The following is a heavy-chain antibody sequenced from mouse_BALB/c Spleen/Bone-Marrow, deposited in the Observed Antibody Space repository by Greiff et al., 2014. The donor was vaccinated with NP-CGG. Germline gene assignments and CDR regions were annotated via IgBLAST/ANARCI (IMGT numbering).Heavy chain of an antibody. CDR1: GFTFSSFG. V-gene: IGHV5-17*02. J-gene: IGHJ2*01. D-gene: IGHD1-1*01. CDR2: ISSGSSTI. CDR3: ARSGSSSGYFDY. Sequence: EVKLVESGGGLVQPGGSRKLSCAASGFTFSSFGMHWVRQAPETGLEWVAYISSGSSTIYYADTVMGRFTISRDNPKNTLFLQMTSLRSEDTAMYYCARSGSSSGYFDYWGQGTTLTVSS.